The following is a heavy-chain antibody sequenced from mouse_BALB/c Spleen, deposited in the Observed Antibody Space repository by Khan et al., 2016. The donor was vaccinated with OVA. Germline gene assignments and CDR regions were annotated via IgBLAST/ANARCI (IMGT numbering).Heavy chain of an antibody. J-gene: IGHJ4*01. Sequence: QVQLKQSGPGLVAPSQSLSITCTTSGFSLTNYGVHWIRQPPGKGLEWLVVIWSDGSTTYNSALKSRLTISKDNSKSQVFLKMNSLQTDDTAMYFCARQPYYHYNIMDYWVQGTSVTVAS. CDR3: ARQPYYHYNIMDY. CDR1: GFSLTNYG. CDR2: IWSDGST. D-gene: IGHD2-10*01. V-gene: IGHV2-6-1*01.